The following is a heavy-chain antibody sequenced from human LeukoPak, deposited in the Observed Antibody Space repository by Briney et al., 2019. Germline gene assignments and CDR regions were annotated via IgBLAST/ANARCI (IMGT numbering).Heavy chain of an antibody. Sequence: PGGSLRLSCAASGFTFSSYEMNWVRQAPGKGLEWVSYISSSGSTIYYADSVKGRFTISRDNAKNSLYLQMNSLRAEDTAVYHCARVDPDYGGNSGIDYWGQGTLVTVSS. D-gene: IGHD4-23*01. CDR3: ARVDPDYGGNSGIDY. J-gene: IGHJ4*02. V-gene: IGHV3-48*03. CDR1: GFTFSSYE. CDR2: ISSSGSTI.